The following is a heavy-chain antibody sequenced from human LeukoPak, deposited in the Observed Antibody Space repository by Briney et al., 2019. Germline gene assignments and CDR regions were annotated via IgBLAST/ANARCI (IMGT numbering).Heavy chain of an antibody. V-gene: IGHV3-64*01. Sequence: GGSLRLSCAASGFTFSSYAMHWVRQAPGKGLEYVSAISSNGGSTYYANSVKGRFTISRDNSKNTLYLQMGSLRAEDMAVYYCARGTGSDHFDFDYWGQGTLVTVSS. CDR1: GFTFSSYA. D-gene: IGHD2-8*02. CDR3: ARGTGSDHFDFDY. J-gene: IGHJ4*02. CDR2: ISSNGGST.